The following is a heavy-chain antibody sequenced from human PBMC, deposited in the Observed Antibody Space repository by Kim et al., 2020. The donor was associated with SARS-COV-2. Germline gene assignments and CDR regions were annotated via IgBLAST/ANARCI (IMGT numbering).Heavy chain of an antibody. CDR3: AKDFNVAHLWFEGGMFDC. Sequence: GGSLRLSCAASGFTFSSYDMSWVRQAPGKGLEWVSAISGGGGSTYYADSVKGRFTISRDNSKNTLYMQLNSLRAEDTALYYCAKDFNVAHLWFEGGMFDCWGQGTLVTVSS. CDR1: GFTFSSYD. CDR2: ISGGGGST. J-gene: IGHJ4*02. D-gene: IGHD5-18*01. V-gene: IGHV3-23*01.